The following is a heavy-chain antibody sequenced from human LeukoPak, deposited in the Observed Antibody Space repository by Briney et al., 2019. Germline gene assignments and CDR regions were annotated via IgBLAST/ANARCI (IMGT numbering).Heavy chain of an antibody. CDR2: IWYDGSNK. CDR3: AREDPPNYYYYGMDV. CDR1: GFTFSSYG. Sequence: GGSLRLSCAASGFTFSSYGMHWVRQAPGKGLEWVAVIWYDGSNKYCADSVKGRFTISRDNSKNTLYLQMNSLRAEDTAVYYCAREDPPNYYYYGMDVWGQGTTVTVSS. V-gene: IGHV3-33*01. J-gene: IGHJ6*02.